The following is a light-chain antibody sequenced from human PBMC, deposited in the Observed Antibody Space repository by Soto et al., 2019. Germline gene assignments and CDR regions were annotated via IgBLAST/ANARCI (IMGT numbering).Light chain of an antibody. J-gene: IGKJ4*01. CDR3: QQYHSLPLT. CDR2: DAS. CDR1: QDISNY. Sequence: DIQMTQSPSSLSASVGDRVTITCQASQDISNYLNWYQHKPGEAPTLLVNDASDSEIGVPSRYSGSGSGAHFTFTISSLQPEDVATYYCQQYHSLPLTFGGGTNVEI. V-gene: IGKV1-33*01.